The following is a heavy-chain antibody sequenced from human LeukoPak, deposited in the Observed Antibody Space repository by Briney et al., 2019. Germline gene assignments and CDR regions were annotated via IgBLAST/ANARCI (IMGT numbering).Heavy chain of an antibody. D-gene: IGHD3-22*01. CDR2: ISYDGSNK. V-gene: IGHV3-30*04. J-gene: IGHJ5*02. CDR1: GFTFSSYA. CDR3: ARGPYDSSGYRSSWFDP. Sequence: GGSLTLSCAASGFTFSSYAMHWVRQAPGKGLEWVAVISYDGSNKYYADSVKARFTISRDNSKNTLYLQMNSMRAEDTAVYYCARGPYDSSGYRSSWFDPWGQGTLVTVSS.